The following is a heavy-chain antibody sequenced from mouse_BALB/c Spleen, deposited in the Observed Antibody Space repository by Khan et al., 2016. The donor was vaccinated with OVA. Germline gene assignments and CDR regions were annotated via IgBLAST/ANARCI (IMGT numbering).Heavy chain of an antibody. CDR1: GFSLPSYG. Sequence: QVQLKESGPGLVQPSQSLSITCTVSGFSLPSYGVHWVRQSPGKGLEWLGVIWSGGSTNYNAAFISRLSISKDNSKSQVFFKMNSLQANDTAIYDCARNYEYDEGLAYWGQGTLVTVSA. CDR2: IWSGGST. V-gene: IGHV2-2*02. CDR3: ARNYEYDEGLAY. D-gene: IGHD2-4*01. J-gene: IGHJ3*01.